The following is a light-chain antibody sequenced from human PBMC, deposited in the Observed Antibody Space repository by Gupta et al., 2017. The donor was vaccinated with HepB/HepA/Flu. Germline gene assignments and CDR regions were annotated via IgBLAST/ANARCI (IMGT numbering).Light chain of an antibody. Sequence: DIVMTQSPDSLAVSLGERATINCKSSQSVLYSSNNKNYLAWYQQKPGQPPELLIYWASTRESGVPDRFSGSGSGTDFTLTISRLQAEDVAVYFCQQYYSIPPTFGQGTKVESK. CDR2: WAS. V-gene: IGKV4-1*01. J-gene: IGKJ1*01. CDR1: QSVLYSSNNKNY. CDR3: QQYYSIPPT.